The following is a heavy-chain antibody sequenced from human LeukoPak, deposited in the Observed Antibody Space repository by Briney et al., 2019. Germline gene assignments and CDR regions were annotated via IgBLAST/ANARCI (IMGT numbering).Heavy chain of an antibody. CDR1: GYTFTGYY. CDR2: IKTNNGGT. V-gene: IGHV1-2*02. D-gene: IGHD5-12*01. Sequence: GAAVTVSCKASGYTFTGYYMHWVRQAPGQGLEWMGWIKTNNGGTNYAQKFQGRVTITRETANKTEYMEVSRLRYDDTAVYYCARDNPGYSGYDLGYYYCMDVWGQGTTVTVS. J-gene: IGHJ6*02. CDR3: ARDNPGYSGYDLGYYYCMDV.